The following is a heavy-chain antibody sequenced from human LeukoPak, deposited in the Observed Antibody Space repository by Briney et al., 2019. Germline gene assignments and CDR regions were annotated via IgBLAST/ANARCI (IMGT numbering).Heavy chain of an antibody. V-gene: IGHV3-21*06. J-gene: IGHJ4*02. CDR1: GFTFSSYE. CDR3: ASEKFYGSGSYVDY. D-gene: IGHD3-10*01. CDR2: ISSSSSYI. Sequence: GGSLRLSCAASGFTFSSYEMNWVRQAPGKGLEWVSSISSSSSYIYYADSVKGRFTISRDNAKNSLYLQMNSLRAEDTALYYCASEKFYGSGSYVDYWGQGTLVTVSS.